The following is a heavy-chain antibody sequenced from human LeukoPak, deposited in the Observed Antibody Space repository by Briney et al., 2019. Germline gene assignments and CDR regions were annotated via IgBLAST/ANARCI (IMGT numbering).Heavy chain of an antibody. J-gene: IGHJ4*02. CDR2: INPNSGGT. CDR3: ARSFWSGPNFDY. CDR1: GYIFTDYY. D-gene: IGHD3-3*01. V-gene: IGHV1/OR15-1*04. Sequence: GASVKVSCKASGYIFTDYYMHWVRQAPGQELGWMGRINPNSGGTNYAQKFQGRVTMTRDTSISTAYMELSSLRSEDTAVYYCARSFWSGPNFDYWGQGTLVTVSS.